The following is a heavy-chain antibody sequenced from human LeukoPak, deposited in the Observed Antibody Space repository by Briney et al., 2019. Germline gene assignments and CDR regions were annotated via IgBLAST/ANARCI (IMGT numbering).Heavy chain of an antibody. CDR1: GGSISSSSYY. Sequence: SETLSLTCTVSGGSISSSSYYWGWLRQPPGKGLEWIGSIYYSGSTYYNPSLKSRVTISVDTSKNQFSLRLSSVTAADTAVYYCARRASSGWPKNNWFDHWGQGTLVTVSS. J-gene: IGHJ5*02. D-gene: IGHD6-19*01. V-gene: IGHV4-39*01. CDR3: ARRASSGWPKNNWFDH. CDR2: IYYSGST.